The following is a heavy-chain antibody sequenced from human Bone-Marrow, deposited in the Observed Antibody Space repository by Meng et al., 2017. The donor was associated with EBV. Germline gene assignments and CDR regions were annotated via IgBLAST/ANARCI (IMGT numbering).Heavy chain of an antibody. CDR2: IKHSGST. V-gene: IGHV4-34*01. CDR1: GGSFSGYY. CDR3: ASWASSIAARPPYY. D-gene: IGHD6-6*01. J-gene: IGHJ4*02. Sequence: APLLQCGADRFKPSKALPPPCAVYGGSFSGYYWSWIRQPPGKGLEWIGEIKHSGSTNYNPSLKRPVTISVDTSKNQFSLKLSSVTAADTAVYYCASWASSIAARPPYYWGQGTLVTVSS.